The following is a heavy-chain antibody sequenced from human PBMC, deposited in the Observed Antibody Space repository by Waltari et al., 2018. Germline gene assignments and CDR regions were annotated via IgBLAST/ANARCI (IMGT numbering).Heavy chain of an antibody. CDR3: ASGLIIAVAGTFYYYGMDV. CDR1: GGSISSYY. J-gene: IGHJ6*02. D-gene: IGHD6-19*01. CDR2: IYTVGGT. Sequence: QVQLQESGPGLVKPSETLSLTCTVSGGSISSYYWSWIRQPAGKGLEWIGRIYTVGGTNYNPSIKRRVTMSVDTSKNQFALKLSSVTAADTAVYYCASGLIIAVAGTFYYYGMDVWGQGTTVTVSS. V-gene: IGHV4-4*07.